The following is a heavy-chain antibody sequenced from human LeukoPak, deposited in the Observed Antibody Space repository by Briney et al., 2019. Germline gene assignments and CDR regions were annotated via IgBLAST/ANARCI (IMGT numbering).Heavy chain of an antibody. CDR2: ITGSGGST. Sequence: GGSLRLSCAASGFAFSNYGMTWVRQAPGKGLDWVSTITGSGGSTYYADSVKGRFTISRDNSKNTLYLQMYRLRAEDTAVYYCAKQIWNGANLYFDCWGQGTLVSVSS. CDR3: AKQIWNGANLYFDC. CDR1: GFAFSNYG. D-gene: IGHD1-1*01. V-gene: IGHV3-23*01. J-gene: IGHJ4*02.